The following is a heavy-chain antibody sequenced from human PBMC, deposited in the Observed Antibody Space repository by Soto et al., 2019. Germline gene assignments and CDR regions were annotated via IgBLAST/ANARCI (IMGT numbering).Heavy chain of an antibody. CDR3: AKDRGYTRIAAADY. J-gene: IGHJ4*02. Sequence: GESLRLSCAASGFTFSSYGMHWVRQAPGKGLEWVAVISYDGSNKYYADSVKGRFTISRDNSKNTLYLQMNSLRAEDTAVYYCAKDRGYTRIAAADYWGQGTLVTVSS. CDR2: ISYDGSNK. D-gene: IGHD6-13*01. CDR1: GFTFSSYG. V-gene: IGHV3-30*18.